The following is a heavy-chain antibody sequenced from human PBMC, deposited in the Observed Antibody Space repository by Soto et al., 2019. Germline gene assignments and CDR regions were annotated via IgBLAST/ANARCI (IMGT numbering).Heavy chain of an antibody. V-gene: IGHV1-18*01. J-gene: IGHJ4*02. CDR2: FSVYNGET. CDR3: ARGPYWYDRSGYYQYYLDY. Sequence: QVQLVQSGGEVKKPGASVKVSCKASGYTFTSYGITWVRQAPGQGLEWMGWFSVYNGETNYAQNLQGRVTMTADTSTRTAYMELRSLRSDDTAVYYCARGPYWYDRSGYYQYYLDYWGQGTPVTVSA. D-gene: IGHD3-22*01. CDR1: GYTFTSYG.